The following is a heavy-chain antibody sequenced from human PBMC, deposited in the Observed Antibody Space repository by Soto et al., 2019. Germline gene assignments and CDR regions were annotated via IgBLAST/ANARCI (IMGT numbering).Heavy chain of an antibody. D-gene: IGHD1-26*01. V-gene: IGHV1-8*01. CDR2: MNPNSGNT. J-gene: IGHJ4*02. Sequence: QVQLVQSGAEVKKPGASVKVSCKASEYTFTNYDINWVRQAPGQGLEWMGWMNPNSGNTGYAQKFQGRVTMTRDTSTSTAYMDLSSLRSEDTAVYYCARSPRERGFDYWGQGTLVTVSS. CDR1: EYTFTNYD. CDR3: ARSPRERGFDY.